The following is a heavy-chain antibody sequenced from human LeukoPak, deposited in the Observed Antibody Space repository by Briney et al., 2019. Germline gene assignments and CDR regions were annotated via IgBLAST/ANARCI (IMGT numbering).Heavy chain of an antibody. V-gene: IGHV3-53*01. CDR3: ARDTYYYGLNY. Sequence: PGGSLRLSCAASGFTVSSNYMNWVRQAPGKGLEWVSVIYSGGSTYYADSVKGRFTISRDNSKNTLYLQMNSLRAEDTAVYYCARDTYYYGLNYWGQGTLVTVSS. CDR2: IYSGGST. D-gene: IGHD3-10*01. CDR1: GFTVSSNY. J-gene: IGHJ4*02.